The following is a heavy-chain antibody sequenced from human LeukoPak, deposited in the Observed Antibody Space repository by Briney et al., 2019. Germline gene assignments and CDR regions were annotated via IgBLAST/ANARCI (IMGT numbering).Heavy chain of an antibody. CDR3: TRHQFGCSSTCCYYYYYMDV. D-gene: IGHD2-2*01. V-gene: IGHV3-73*01. CDR1: GFTFSGSA. Sequence: GGSLRLSCAASGFTFSGSAMHWVRQASGKGLEWVGRIRSKANSYATAYAASVKGRFTISRDDSKNTAYLQMNSLKTEDTAVYYCTRHQFGCSSTCCYYYYYMDVWGKGTTVTVSS. J-gene: IGHJ6*03. CDR2: IRSKANSYAT.